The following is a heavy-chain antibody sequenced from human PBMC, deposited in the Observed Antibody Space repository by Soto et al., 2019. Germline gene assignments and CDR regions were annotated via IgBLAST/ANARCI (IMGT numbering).Heavy chain of an antibody. Sequence: QVQLVQSGAEVKKPGASVKVSCKASGYSFTSTGISWVRQAPGQGPEWMGWTSTFNGEAKYAQKLQGRVTMTTDTSTTTAYMELRSLTSDDTAVYYCARDLDGLGSYFTDYWGQGTLVTVAS. D-gene: IGHD3-10*01. V-gene: IGHV1-18*01. J-gene: IGHJ4*02. CDR1: GYSFTSTG. CDR2: TSTFNGEA. CDR3: ARDLDGLGSYFTDY.